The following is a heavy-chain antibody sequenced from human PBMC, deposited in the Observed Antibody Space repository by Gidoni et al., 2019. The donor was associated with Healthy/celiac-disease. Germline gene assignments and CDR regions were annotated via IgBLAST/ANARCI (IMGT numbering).Heavy chain of an antibody. V-gene: IGHV3-30*18. Sequence: QVQLVESGGCVVQPGRSLRLSCAASGFTFSSYGMHCVRQAPGKGLEWVAVISYDGSNKYYADSVKGRFTISRDNSENTLYLQMNSLRAEDTAVYYCAKVGYYDSSGYYYGILGAFDIWGQGTMVTVSS. CDR1: GFTFSSYG. J-gene: IGHJ3*02. CDR2: ISYDGSNK. D-gene: IGHD3-22*01. CDR3: AKVGYYDSSGYYYGILGAFDI.